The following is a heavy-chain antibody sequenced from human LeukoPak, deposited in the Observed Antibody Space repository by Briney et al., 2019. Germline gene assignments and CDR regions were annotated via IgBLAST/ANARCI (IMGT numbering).Heavy chain of an antibody. Sequence: GGSLRLSCAASGFTFSDYYMSWIRQAPGKGLEWVSYISSSSSYKDYADSVKGRFTISRDNAKNSLYLQMNSLRAEDTAIYYCAKDGVLWFGELLQRGYYFDYWGQGTLVTVSS. D-gene: IGHD3-10*01. J-gene: IGHJ4*02. CDR1: GFTFSDYY. CDR3: AKDGVLWFGELLQRGYYFDY. V-gene: IGHV3-11*05. CDR2: ISSSSSYK.